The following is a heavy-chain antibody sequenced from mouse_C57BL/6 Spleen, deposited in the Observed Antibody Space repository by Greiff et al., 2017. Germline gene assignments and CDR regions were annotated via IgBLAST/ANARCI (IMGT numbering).Heavy chain of an antibody. Sequence: EVKLMESGGGLVKPGGSLKLSCAASGFTFSSYAMSWVRQTPEKRLEWVATISDGGSYTYYPDNVKGRFTISRDNAKNNLYLQMSHLKSEDTAMYYCARDDYDPSAYWGQGTLVTVSA. D-gene: IGHD2-4*01. CDR2: ISDGGSYT. CDR1: GFTFSSYA. J-gene: IGHJ3*01. CDR3: ARDDYDPSAY. V-gene: IGHV5-4*01.